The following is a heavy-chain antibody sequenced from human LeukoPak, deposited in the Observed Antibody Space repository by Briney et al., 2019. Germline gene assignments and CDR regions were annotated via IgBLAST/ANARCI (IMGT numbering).Heavy chain of an antibody. D-gene: IGHD6-25*01. CDR1: GGSISSGSYY. CDR3: ARAPEGGAAVLGD. V-gene: IGHV4-61*02. J-gene: IGHJ4*02. CDR2: IYTSGST. Sequence: SETLSLTCTVSGGSISSGSYYWSWIRQPAGKGLEWIGRIYTSGSTNYNPSLKSRVTISVDTSKDQFSLKLSSVTAADTAVYYCARAPEGGAAVLGDWGQGTLVTVSS.